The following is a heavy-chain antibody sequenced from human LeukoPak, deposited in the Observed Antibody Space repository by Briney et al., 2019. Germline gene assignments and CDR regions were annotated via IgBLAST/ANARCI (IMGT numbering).Heavy chain of an antibody. V-gene: IGHV4-4*02. Sequence: PSETLSLTCAVSGGSISSSNWWSWVRQPPGKGLEWVGEISHSGSINYTPSLKSRVIISVDTSKNQFSLRLSSVTAADTAVYYCARQGEYSGYQAFDYWGQGTLVTVSS. CDR3: ARQGEYSGYQAFDY. D-gene: IGHD5-12*01. CDR2: ISHSGSI. CDR1: GGSISSSNW. J-gene: IGHJ4*02.